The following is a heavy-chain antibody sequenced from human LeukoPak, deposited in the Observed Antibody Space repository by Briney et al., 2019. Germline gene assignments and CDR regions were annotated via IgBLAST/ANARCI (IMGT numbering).Heavy chain of an antibody. CDR2: LFYTGST. CDR1: GGSISSSSYL. V-gene: IGHV4-39*01. J-gene: IGHJ4*02. Sequence: SESLSLTCTVSGGSISSSSYLWRWIRQPPGKGLEWIGSLFYTGSTYNNAALKSRVTISGDTSKNQISLNLRSVTAADTAVYYCARQHERGSFVWEDSDSTLFPYTGNYFDYWGLGTLVTVSS. D-gene: IGHD3-22*01. CDR3: ARQHERGSFVWEDSDSTLFPYTGNYFDY.